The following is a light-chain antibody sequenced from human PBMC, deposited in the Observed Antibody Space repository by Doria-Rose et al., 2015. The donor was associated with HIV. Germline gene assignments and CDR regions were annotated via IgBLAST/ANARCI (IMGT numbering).Light chain of an antibody. CDR3: QQLKSYLL. CDR2: AAS. CDR1: QDISSY. J-gene: IGKJ5*01. V-gene: IGKV1-9*01. Sequence: QDISSYLAWYQQKAGKAPKLLIYAASTLQSGVSSRFSGSGSGTEFTLTISSLQPEDFATYYCQQLKSYLLFGQGTRLDIK.